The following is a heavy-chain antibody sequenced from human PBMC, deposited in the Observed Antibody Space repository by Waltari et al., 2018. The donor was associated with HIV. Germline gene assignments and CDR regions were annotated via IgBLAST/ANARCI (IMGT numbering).Heavy chain of an antibody. CDR3: AGDPDCGGGSCGGFHYHGLDV. J-gene: IGHJ6*02. Sequence: EVQVVGSGRDLVQPGGSLRLSCDASGLRFRSYWSIWSRDAPGKGLVGVLGIIRDGISTSYADCVKGRFTISRDNVKNTLYLQMNSLRAEDTAVYYCAGDPDCGGGSCGGFHYHGLDVWGQGATATVSS. CDR1: GLRFRSYW. D-gene: IGHD2-15*01. CDR2: IIRDGIST. V-gene: IGHV3-74*01.